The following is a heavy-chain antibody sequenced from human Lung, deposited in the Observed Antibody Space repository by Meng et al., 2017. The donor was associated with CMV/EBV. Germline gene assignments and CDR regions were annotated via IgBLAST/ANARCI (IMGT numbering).Heavy chain of an antibody. Sequence: SVKVSCXASGYTFTDHYMHWVRQAPGQGLEWMGWINPDSGGTLYAHKFQGRVTVTRDTSISTAYMELSSLRSDDTAVYYCARESDSSGSNGYFDYWGQGTRVTVSS. D-gene: IGHD3-22*01. CDR3: ARESDSSGSNGYFDY. CDR1: GYTFTDHY. CDR2: INPDSGGT. V-gene: IGHV1-2*02. J-gene: IGHJ4*02.